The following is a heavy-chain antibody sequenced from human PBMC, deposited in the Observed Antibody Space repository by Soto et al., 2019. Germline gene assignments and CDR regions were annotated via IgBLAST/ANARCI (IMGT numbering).Heavy chain of an antibody. CDR3: AKRPRALLTFDY. CDR1: GFIFSNYV. V-gene: IGHV3-23*04. CDR2: ISDSGGTS. J-gene: IGHJ4*02. Sequence: EVQLVDSGGGLVQPGGSLRLSCAASGFIFSNYVMSWFRQAPGKGLEWVSTISDSGGTSYYADSVKGRFTIYSDNSKNTLYLQMNSLRAEDTAIYYCAKRPRALLTFDYWGQGTLVTVSS. D-gene: IGHD1-26*01.